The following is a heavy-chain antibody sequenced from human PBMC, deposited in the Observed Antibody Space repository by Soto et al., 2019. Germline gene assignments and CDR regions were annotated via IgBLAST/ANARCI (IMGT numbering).Heavy chain of an antibody. D-gene: IGHD5-18*01. CDR2: ISYDGSNK. CDR1: GFTFSSYG. CDR3: AKEYSYGYVRYYYYYGMDV. V-gene: IGHV3-30*18. Sequence: QVQLVESGGGVVQPGRSLRLSCAASGFTFSSYGMHWVRQAPGKGLAWVAVISYDGSNKYYADSVKGRFTISRDNSKNTLYLQMNSLRAEDTAVYYCAKEYSYGYVRYYYYYGMDVWGQGTTVTVSS. J-gene: IGHJ6*02.